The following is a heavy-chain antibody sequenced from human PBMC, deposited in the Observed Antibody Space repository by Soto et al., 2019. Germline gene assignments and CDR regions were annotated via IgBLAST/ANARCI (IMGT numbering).Heavy chain of an antibody. Sequence: SETLSLPCAFCGGSISSSNWWSWVRQPPGKGLEWIGEIYHSGSTNYNPSLKSRVTISVDKSKNQFSLKLSSVTAADTAVYYCARCYGSGSSYYYYYGMDAWGQGSTVTVS. CDR3: ARCYGSGSSYYYYYGMDA. CDR1: GGSISSSNW. J-gene: IGHJ6*02. CDR2: IYHSGST. V-gene: IGHV4-4*02. D-gene: IGHD3-10*01.